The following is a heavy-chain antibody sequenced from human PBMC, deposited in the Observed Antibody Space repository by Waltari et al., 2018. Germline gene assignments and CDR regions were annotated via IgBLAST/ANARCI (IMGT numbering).Heavy chain of an antibody. CDR1: GFTFSNAW. V-gene: IGHV3-15*01. CDR3: TTDLGYCSGGSCLLGY. Sequence: EVQLVESGGGLVTPGGSLRLSCAASGFTFSNAWMSWVRQAPGKGLEWVGRIKSKTDGGTTDYAAPVKGRFTISRDDSKNTLYLQMNSLKTEDTAVYYCTTDLGYCSGGSCLLGYWGQGTLVTVSS. D-gene: IGHD2-15*01. CDR2: IKSKTDGGTT. J-gene: IGHJ4*02.